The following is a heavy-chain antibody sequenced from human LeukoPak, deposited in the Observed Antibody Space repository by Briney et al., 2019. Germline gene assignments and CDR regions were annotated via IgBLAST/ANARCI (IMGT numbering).Heavy chain of an antibody. D-gene: IGHD6-19*01. V-gene: IGHV3-23*01. CDR3: ARERAGTGDY. Sequence: GGSLRLSCAASGFTFSSYAMSWVRQAPGKGLDWVSTISGSGGSTYYADSVKGRFTISRDNSRNTLYLQMNSLRAEDTAVYYCARERAGTGDYWGQGTLVTVSS. J-gene: IGHJ4*02. CDR2: ISGSGGST. CDR1: GFTFSSYA.